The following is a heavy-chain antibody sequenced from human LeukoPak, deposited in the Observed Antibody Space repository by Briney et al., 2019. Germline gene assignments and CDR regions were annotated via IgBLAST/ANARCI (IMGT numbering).Heavy chain of an antibody. CDR3: AIPVGEPLFDY. CDR2: IYPGDSDT. V-gene: IGHV5-51*01. D-gene: IGHD1-26*01. J-gene: IGHJ4*02. CDR1: GYKFAGYW. Sequence: GESLKISCKGSGYKFAGYWIGWVRQMPGKGLEWMGIIYPGDSDTRYSPSFQGQVTISADKSISTAYLQWSSLKASDTAMYYCAIPVGEPLFDYWGQGTLVTVSS.